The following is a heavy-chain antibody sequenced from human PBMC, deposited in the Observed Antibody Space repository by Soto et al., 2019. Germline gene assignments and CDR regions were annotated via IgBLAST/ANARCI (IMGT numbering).Heavy chain of an antibody. V-gene: IGHV5-51*01. CDR2: IYPGDSDT. Sequence: GESLKISCKGSGYSFTSYWIGWVRQMPGKGLEWMGIIYPGDSDTRYSPSFQGQVTISADKSISTAYLQWSSLKASDTAMYYCARGRCSSPSLYYYYGMDGWGQGNTVTVSS. D-gene: IGHD6-6*01. J-gene: IGHJ6*02. CDR1: GYSFTSYW. CDR3: ARGRCSSPSLYYYYGMDG.